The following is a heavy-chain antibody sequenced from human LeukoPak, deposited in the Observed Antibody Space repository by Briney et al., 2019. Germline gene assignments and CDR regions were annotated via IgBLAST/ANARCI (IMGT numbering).Heavy chain of an antibody. D-gene: IGHD5-18*01. CDR1: GFTFSSYW. V-gene: IGHV3-7*01. J-gene: IGHJ6*02. Sequence: GGSLRLSCAASGFTFSSYWMSWVRQAPGKGLEWVANIKQDGSEKYYVDSVKGRLTISRDNAKNSLYLQMNSLRAEDTAVYYCARARYSYGKSMDVWGQGTTVTVSS. CDR2: IKQDGSEK. CDR3: ARARYSYGKSMDV.